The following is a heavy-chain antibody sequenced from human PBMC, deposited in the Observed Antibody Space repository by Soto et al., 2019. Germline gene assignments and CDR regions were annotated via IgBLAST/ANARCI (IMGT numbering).Heavy chain of an antibody. Sequence: QVQLVQPGAEVKKPGASVKVSCKTSGYTFTSYAMHWVRQAPGQRLEWMGWINAGNGNTKYSQKFQGRVTITIDTSASTAYMELSSLRSEDTAIYYCARDLGGWPDYWGQGTLVTVSS. CDR2: INAGNGNT. D-gene: IGHD6-19*01. CDR3: ARDLGGWPDY. V-gene: IGHV1-3*01. CDR1: GYTFTSYA. J-gene: IGHJ4*02.